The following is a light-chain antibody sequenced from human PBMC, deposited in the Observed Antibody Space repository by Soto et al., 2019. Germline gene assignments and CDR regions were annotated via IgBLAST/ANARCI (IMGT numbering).Light chain of an antibody. Sequence: QSALTQPPSASGTPGQSVTIPCTGTSSDVGDYNYVSWYQQHPGKAPKLVIYEVSRRPSGVPDRFSGFKPGNTASLTVSGLQAEYEADYYCSSNSGSNNLVFGGGTKLTVL. V-gene: IGLV2-8*01. CDR2: EVS. CDR3: SSNSGSNNLV. CDR1: SSDVGDYNY. J-gene: IGLJ2*01.